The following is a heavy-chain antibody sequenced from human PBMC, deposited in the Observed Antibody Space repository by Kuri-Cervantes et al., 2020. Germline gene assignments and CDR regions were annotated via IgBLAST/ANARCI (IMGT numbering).Heavy chain of an antibody. CDR2: ISSSSSTI. Sequence: GESLKISCAASGFTFSSYSMNWVRQAPGKGLEWVSYISSSSSTIYYADSVKGRFTISRDNAKNSLYLQMNSLRDEDTAVYYCARVSARRVYYDSSGYDAEYYFDYWGQGTLVTVSS. CDR1: GFTFSSYS. J-gene: IGHJ4*02. D-gene: IGHD3-22*01. CDR3: ARVSARRVYYDSSGYDAEYYFDY. V-gene: IGHV3-48*02.